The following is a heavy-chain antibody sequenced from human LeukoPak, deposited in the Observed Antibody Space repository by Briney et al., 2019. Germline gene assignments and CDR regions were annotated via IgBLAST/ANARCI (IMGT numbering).Heavy chain of an antibody. D-gene: IGHD3-16*01. CDR1: GFTVSSNY. CDR2: ISDSGGST. Sequence: PGGSLRLSCAASGFTVSSNYMSWVRQAPGKGLEWVSTISDSGGSTYYADSVTGRFTISRDNSKSTLYLQMNSLRAEDTAVYYCARGYVYFAYWGQGTLVTVSS. CDR3: ARGYVYFAY. V-gene: IGHV3-23*01. J-gene: IGHJ4*02.